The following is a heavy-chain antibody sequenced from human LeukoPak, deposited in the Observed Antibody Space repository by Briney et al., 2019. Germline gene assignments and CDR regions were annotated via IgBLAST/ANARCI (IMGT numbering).Heavy chain of an antibody. D-gene: IGHD3-10*01. CDR3: ARDRGFGQADV. CDR2: KKQDGGEK. V-gene: IGHV3-7*01. Sequence: GGSLRLSCAASGFTFSGYWMSWLRQAPGKGLEWVANKKQDGGEKYYVDSVKGRFTISRDNAKNSLYLQMNSLRAEDTAVYYCARDRGFGQADVWGKGTTVTVSS. J-gene: IGHJ6*04. CDR1: GFTFSGYW.